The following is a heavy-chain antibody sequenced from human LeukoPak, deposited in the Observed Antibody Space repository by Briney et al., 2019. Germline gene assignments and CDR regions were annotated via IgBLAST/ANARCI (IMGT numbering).Heavy chain of an antibody. CDR2: ITTSSNI. CDR3: AREGARITIFGVVISDAFDI. Sequence: GGSLRLSCAASAFTFSTYYMNWVRQAPGKGLEWVSSITTSSNIYYADSVKGRFTISRDNAKNSLYLQMNSLRAEDTALYYCAREGARITIFGVVISDAFDIWGQGTMVTVSS. V-gene: IGHV3-69-1*01. CDR1: AFTFSTYY. D-gene: IGHD3-3*01. J-gene: IGHJ3*02.